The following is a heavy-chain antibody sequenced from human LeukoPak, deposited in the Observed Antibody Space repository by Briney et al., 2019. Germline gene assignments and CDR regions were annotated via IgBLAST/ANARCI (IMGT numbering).Heavy chain of an antibody. CDR2: IIPILGIA. Sequence: ASVKVSCKASGGTFSSYAISWVRQAPGQGLEWMGRIIPILGIANYAQKFQGRVTITADKSTSTAYMELSSLRSEDTAVYYCARDGEAVRGVPYWGQGTLVTVSS. V-gene: IGHV1-69*04. D-gene: IGHD3-10*01. CDR1: GGTFSSYA. J-gene: IGHJ4*02. CDR3: ARDGEAVRGVPY.